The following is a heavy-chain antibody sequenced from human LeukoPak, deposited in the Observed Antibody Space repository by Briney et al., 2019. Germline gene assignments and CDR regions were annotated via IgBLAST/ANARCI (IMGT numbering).Heavy chain of an antibody. CDR1: GYTFTGYY. J-gene: IGHJ5*02. D-gene: IGHD6-19*01. Sequence: ASVKVFCKASGYTFTGYYMHWVRQAPGQGLEWMGWINPNSGGTNYAQKFQGRVTMTRDTSISTAYMELSSLRSEDTAVYYCARAGNQWLVLGGFNWFDPWGQGTLVTVSS. CDR2: INPNSGGT. V-gene: IGHV1-2*02. CDR3: ARAGNQWLVLGGFNWFDP.